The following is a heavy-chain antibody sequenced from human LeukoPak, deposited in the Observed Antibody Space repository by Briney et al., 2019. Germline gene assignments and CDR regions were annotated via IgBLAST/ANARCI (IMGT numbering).Heavy chain of an antibody. Sequence: SETLSLTCTVSGGSISSSSYYWGWIRQPPGKGLEWIGSIYYSGSTYYNPSLKSRVTISVDTSKNQFSLKLSSVTAADTAVYYCAREYGPTRAIDYWGQGTLVTVSS. D-gene: IGHD4-17*01. J-gene: IGHJ4*02. CDR3: AREYGPTRAIDY. CDR2: IYYSGST. CDR1: GGSISSSSYY. V-gene: IGHV4-39*07.